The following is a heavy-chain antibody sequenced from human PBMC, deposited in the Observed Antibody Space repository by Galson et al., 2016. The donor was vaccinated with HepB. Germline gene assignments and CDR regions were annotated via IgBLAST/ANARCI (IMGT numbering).Heavy chain of an antibody. CDR3: VRDHSVVPTTAYTGFDP. Sequence: SLRLSCAASGFAFSSHWMHWVRQDLGKGLVWVSRINSDGTISNYADSVKGRFTISRDNAKNTLYLQMNSLRAEETDVYFWVRDHSVVPTTAYTGFDPWGRGTLVTVSS. V-gene: IGHV3-74*01. CDR1: GFAFSSHW. D-gene: IGHD4-23*01. J-gene: IGHJ5*02. CDR2: INSDGTIS.